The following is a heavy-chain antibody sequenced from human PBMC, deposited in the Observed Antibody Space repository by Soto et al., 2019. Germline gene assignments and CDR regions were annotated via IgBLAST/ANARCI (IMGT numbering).Heavy chain of an antibody. CDR2: IRGKASGGTT. D-gene: IGHD1-26*01. CDR3: NRWESDVSFSRN. CDR1: GFTVADYG. V-gene: IGHV3-49*03. Sequence: EVQVVESGGGLVQPGRSLRLSCSASGFTVADYGMNWLRQSPGKGLEWVGFIRGKASGGTTAYAASVKGRFTISRDESKSIVYLQMDSLKTEDTAVYYCNRWESDVSFSRNWGQGTLVAVSS. J-gene: IGHJ4*02.